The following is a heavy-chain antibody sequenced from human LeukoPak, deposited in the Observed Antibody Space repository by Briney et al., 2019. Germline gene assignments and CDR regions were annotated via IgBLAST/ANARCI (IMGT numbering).Heavy chain of an antibody. V-gene: IGHV3-23*01. CDR2: ISGSGGST. CDR1: GFTFSCCA. D-gene: IGHD3-22*01. CDR3: AKDADSSGYYTLGLPWYFDL. Sequence: PGGSLRLSCAASGFTFSCCAMHWVRQAPGKGLEWVSAISGSGGSTYYADSVKGRFTISRDNSKNTLYLQMNSLRAEDTAVYYCAKDADSSGYYTLGLPWYFDLWGRGILVTVSS. J-gene: IGHJ2*01.